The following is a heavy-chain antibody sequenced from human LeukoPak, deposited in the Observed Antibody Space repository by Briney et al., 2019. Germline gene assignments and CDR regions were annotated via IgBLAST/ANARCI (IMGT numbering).Heavy chain of an antibody. D-gene: IGHD3-22*01. CDR3: AKDRYYYDSSGALFDY. Sequence: GGSLRLSCAASGFTFDDYAMHWVRQAPGKGLEWVSGISWNSGSIGYADSVKGRFTISRDNAKNSLYLQMNSLRAEDTALYYCAKDRYYYDSSGALFDYWGQGNLVTVSS. CDR1: GFTFDDYA. V-gene: IGHV3-9*01. CDR2: ISWNSGSI. J-gene: IGHJ4*02.